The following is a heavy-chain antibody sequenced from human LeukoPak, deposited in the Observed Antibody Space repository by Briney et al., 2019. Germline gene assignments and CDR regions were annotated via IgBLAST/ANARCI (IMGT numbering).Heavy chain of an antibody. V-gene: IGHV4-4*02. CDR2: IYHSGST. Sequence: SETLSLTCAVSGGSISSSNWWSWVRQPPGKGLEWIGEIYHSGSTNYNPSLKSRVTISVDKSKNQFSLKLSSVTAADTAVYYCAKDISGSYYLLDYWGQGTLVTVSS. D-gene: IGHD1-26*01. J-gene: IGHJ4*02. CDR1: GGSISSSNW. CDR3: AKDISGSYYLLDY.